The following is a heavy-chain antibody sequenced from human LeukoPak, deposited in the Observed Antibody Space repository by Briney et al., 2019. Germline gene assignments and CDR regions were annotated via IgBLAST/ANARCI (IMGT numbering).Heavy chain of an antibody. CDR3: ARVSGRSWNDGGRLDY. D-gene: IGHD1-1*01. V-gene: IGHV3-7*03. CDR2: IKQDGSEK. J-gene: IGHJ4*02. Sequence: GGSLRLSCAASGFTFSSYWMSWVRQAPGKGLEWVANIKQDGSEKYYVDSVKGRFTISRDNAKNSLYLQMNSLRAEDTAVYYCARVSGRSWNDGGRLDYWGQGTLVTVSS. CDR1: GFTFSSYW.